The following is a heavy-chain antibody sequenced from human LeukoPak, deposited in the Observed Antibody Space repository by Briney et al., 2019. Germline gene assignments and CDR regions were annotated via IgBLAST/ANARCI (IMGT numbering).Heavy chain of an antibody. CDR1: GFTDSSNY. Sequence: GGSLRLSCAASGFTDSSNYMSWVRQAPGKGLEWVAVISYDGSNKYYADSVKGRFTISRDNSKNTLYLQMNSLRAEDTAVYYCAGAYYDILTGPPHWGQGTLVTVSS. CDR3: AGAYYDILTGPPH. J-gene: IGHJ4*02. D-gene: IGHD3-9*01. CDR2: ISYDGSNK. V-gene: IGHV3-30-3*01.